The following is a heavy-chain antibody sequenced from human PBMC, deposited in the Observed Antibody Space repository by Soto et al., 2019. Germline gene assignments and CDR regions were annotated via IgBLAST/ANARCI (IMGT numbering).Heavy chain of an antibody. CDR1: DGSISSYY. J-gene: IGHJ5*01. CDR2: IYYSGST. CDR3: ARRYVDTAMEGGYNWFDS. Sequence: SETLSLTCTVSDGSISSYYWSWIRQPPGKGLEWIGYIYYSGSTNYNPSLKSRVTISVDTSKNQFSLKLSSVTAADTAVYYCARRYVDTAMEGGYNWFDSWGQGTLVTVSS. V-gene: IGHV4-59*01. D-gene: IGHD5-18*01.